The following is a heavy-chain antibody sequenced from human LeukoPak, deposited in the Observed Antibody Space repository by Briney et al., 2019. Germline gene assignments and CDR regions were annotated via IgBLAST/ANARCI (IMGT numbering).Heavy chain of an antibody. V-gene: IGHV4-4*07. J-gene: IGHJ6*03. CDR1: GGSISSYY. CDR2: IYTSGST. D-gene: IGHD3-3*01. Sequence: SETLSLTCTVSGGSISSYYWSWIRQPAGKGLERIGRIYTSGSTNYNPSLKSRVTMSVDTSKNQFSLKLSSVTAADTAVYYCARSGYYDFWSGYYTSNYYYYYMDVWGKGTTVTVSS. CDR3: ARSGYYDFWSGYYTSNYYYYYMDV.